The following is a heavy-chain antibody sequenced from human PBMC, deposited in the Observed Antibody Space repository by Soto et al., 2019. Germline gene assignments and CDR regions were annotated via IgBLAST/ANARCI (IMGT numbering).Heavy chain of an antibody. CDR1: GYTFTSYG. V-gene: IGHV1-18*01. CDR2: ISAYNGNT. Sequence: QVQLVQSGAEVKKPGASVNVSCKASGYTFTSYGISWVRQAPGQGLEWMGWISAYNGNTNYAQKHQGRVTMTTDTSTSTAYMELRSLRSDDTAVYYCARSRTYYDILTGAIVDYWGQGTLVTVSA. CDR3: ARSRTYYDILTGAIVDY. J-gene: IGHJ4*02. D-gene: IGHD3-9*01.